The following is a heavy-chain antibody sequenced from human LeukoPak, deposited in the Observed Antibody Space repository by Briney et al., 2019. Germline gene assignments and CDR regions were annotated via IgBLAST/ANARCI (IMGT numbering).Heavy chain of an antibody. Sequence: SETLSLTCTVSGGSITNLNFYWTWIRQPAGKGLEWIGRIYTSGSTNYNPSLKSRVTMSVDTSKNQFSLKLNSVTAADTAVYYCARVRDGNYGYNWFDLWGQGTLVTVSS. CDR3: ARVRDGNYGYNWFDL. CDR2: IYTSGST. V-gene: IGHV4-4*07. CDR1: GGSITNLNFY. J-gene: IGHJ5*02. D-gene: IGHD4-17*01.